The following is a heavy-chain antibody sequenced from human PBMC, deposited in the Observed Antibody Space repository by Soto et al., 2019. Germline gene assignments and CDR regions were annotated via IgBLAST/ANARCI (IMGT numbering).Heavy chain of an antibody. V-gene: IGHV3-30*18. CDR1: GFTFSSYG. CDR2: ISYDGSNK. CDR3: AKDIVVVPAAIQGAYYYYYGMDV. D-gene: IGHD2-2*02. Sequence: PGGSLRLSCAASGFTFSSYGMHWVRQAPGKGLEWVAVISYDGSNKYYADSVKGRFTISRDNSKNTLYLQMNSLRAEDTAVYYCAKDIVVVPAAIQGAYYYYYGMDVWGQGTTVTVSS. J-gene: IGHJ6*02.